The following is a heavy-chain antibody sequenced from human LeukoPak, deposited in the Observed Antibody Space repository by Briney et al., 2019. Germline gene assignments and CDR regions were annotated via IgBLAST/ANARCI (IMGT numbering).Heavy chain of an antibody. D-gene: IGHD2-15*01. J-gene: IGHJ5*02. CDR1: GFTFSSYE. CDR3: ARVGVVVTATGNLWFDP. Sequence: GGSLRLSCAASGFTFSSYEMNWVRQAPGKGLEWVSYISSSGTTIYYADSVKGRFTISRDNAKNSLYLQMNSLRAEDTAVYYCARVGVVVTATGNLWFDPWGQGTLVTVSS. V-gene: IGHV3-48*03. CDR2: ISSSGTTI.